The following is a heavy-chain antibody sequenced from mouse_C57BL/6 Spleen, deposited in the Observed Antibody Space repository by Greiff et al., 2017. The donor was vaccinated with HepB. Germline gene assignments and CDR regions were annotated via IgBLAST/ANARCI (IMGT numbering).Heavy chain of an antibody. CDR2: INYDGSST. D-gene: IGHD2-4*01. V-gene: IGHV5-16*01. Sequence: EVKLVESEGGLVQPGSSMKLSCTASGFTFSDYYMAWVRQVPEKGLEWVANINYDGSSTYYLDSLKSRFIISRDNAKNILYLQMSSLKSEDTATYYCARYDYDVRAMDYWGQGTSVTVSS. CDR3: ARYDYDVRAMDY. CDR1: GFTFSDYY. J-gene: IGHJ4*01.